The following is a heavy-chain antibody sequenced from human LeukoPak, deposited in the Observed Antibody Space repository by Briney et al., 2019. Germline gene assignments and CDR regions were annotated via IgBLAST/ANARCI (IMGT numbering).Heavy chain of an antibody. V-gene: IGHV4-61*08. CDR1: GGSVSSGGYY. Sequence: TSETLALTCTVSGGSVSSGGYYWSWIRQPPGKGLEWIGYIYYSGSTNYNPSLKSRVTISVDTSKNQFSLKLSSVTAADTAVYYCARLQYYDFWSGYGDFDYWGQGTLVTVSS. D-gene: IGHD3-3*01. CDR3: ARLQYYDFWSGYGDFDY. CDR2: IYYSGST. J-gene: IGHJ4*02.